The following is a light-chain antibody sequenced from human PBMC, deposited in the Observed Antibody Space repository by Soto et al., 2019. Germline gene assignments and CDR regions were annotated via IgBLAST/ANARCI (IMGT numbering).Light chain of an antibody. CDR3: AAWDDSLNGLVV. CDR2: ENT. CDR1: SSNIGAGFD. V-gene: IGLV1-40*01. Sequence: QSVLTQPPSVSGAPGQRVTISCTGSSSNIGAGFDVHWYQQLPGTAPKLLIFENTDRPSGVPDRFSGSKSGTSASLAITGPQAEDAADYYCAAWDDSLNGLVVFGGGTKLTVL. J-gene: IGLJ2*01.